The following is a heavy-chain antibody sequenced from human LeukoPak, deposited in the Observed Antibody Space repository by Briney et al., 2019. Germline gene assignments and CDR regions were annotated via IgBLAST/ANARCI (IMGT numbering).Heavy chain of an antibody. CDR2: ISGSGSCT. J-gene: IGHJ3*02. CDR3: ARAPGYTSGWYDDAFDI. Sequence: GGSLRLSCAASGFTFSSYSMRWVRQAPGKGLEWVSSISGSGSCTYYPDSVKGRFTISRDNAKNTLYLQMNSLRAEDTAVYDCARAPGYTSGWYDDAFDIWGQGTMVTVSS. CDR1: GFTFSSYS. D-gene: IGHD6-19*01. V-gene: IGHV3-21*01.